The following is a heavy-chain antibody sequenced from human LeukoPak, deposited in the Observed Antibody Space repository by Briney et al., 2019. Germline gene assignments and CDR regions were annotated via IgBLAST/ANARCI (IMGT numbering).Heavy chain of an antibody. D-gene: IGHD2-8*01. V-gene: IGHV4-59*01. CDR3: ERSNGINWFEP. CDR1: GGSISSYY. CDR2: IYYSGST. Sequence: SETLSLTCTVSGGSISSYYWSWIRQPPGKGLEWIGYIYYSGSTNYNPSLKSRVTISVDTSKNQFSLKLSSVTAADTAVYYCERSNGINWFEPWGQGTMVTVSS. J-gene: IGHJ5*02.